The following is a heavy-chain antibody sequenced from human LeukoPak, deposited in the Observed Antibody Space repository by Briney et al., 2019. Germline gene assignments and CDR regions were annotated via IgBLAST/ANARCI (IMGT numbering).Heavy chain of an antibody. CDR1: GYTFTGYY. Sequence: ASVKVSCKASGYTFTGYYMHWVRQAPGQGLEWMGWINPNSGGTNYAQKFQGRVTMTRDTSISTAYMELSRLRSDDTAVYYCARADYGDYEPQFDYWGQGTLVTVSS. D-gene: IGHD4-17*01. J-gene: IGHJ4*02. CDR2: INPNSGGT. CDR3: ARADYGDYEPQFDY. V-gene: IGHV1-2*02.